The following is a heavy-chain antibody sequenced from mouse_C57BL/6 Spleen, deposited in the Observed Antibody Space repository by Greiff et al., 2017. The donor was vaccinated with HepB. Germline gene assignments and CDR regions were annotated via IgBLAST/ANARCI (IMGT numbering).Heavy chain of an antibody. D-gene: IGHD1-3*01. V-gene: IGHV14-3*01. J-gene: IGHJ4*01. Sequence: EVQLQQSVAELVRPGASVKLSCTASGFNITNTYMHWVKQRPEQGLEWIGRIDPANGNTNYDPKFKGKATITADTSSNTAYLQLSSLTSEDTAIYYCARKSDNNYCAMDYWGQGTSVTVSS. CDR1: GFNITNTY. CDR3: ARKSDNNYCAMDY. CDR2: IDPANGNT.